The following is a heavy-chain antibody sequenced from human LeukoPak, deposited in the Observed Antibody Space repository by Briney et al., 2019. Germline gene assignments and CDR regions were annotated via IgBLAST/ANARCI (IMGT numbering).Heavy chain of an antibody. CDR2: IIPIFGTA. J-gene: IGHJ6*03. D-gene: IGHD6-19*01. CDR3: ASTIAVAEEDYYYYMDV. CDR1: GYTFTNYG. Sequence: GASVKVSCKAFGYTFTNYGISWVRQAPGQGLEWMGGIIPIFGTANYAQKFQGRVTITADKSTSTAYMELSSLRSEDTAVYYCASTIAVAEEDYYYYMDVWGKGTTVTVSS. V-gene: IGHV1-69*06.